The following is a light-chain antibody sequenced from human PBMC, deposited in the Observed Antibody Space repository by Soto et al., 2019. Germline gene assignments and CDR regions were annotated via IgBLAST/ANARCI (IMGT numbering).Light chain of an antibody. CDR1: QSIAKNY. V-gene: IGKV3-20*01. CDR2: DAS. J-gene: IGKJ1*01. Sequence: EIVLTQSPDTLSLSPGERATISCRASQSIAKNYLAWYQQKPGQAPRLLIYDASSRATGIPDRFTGSGSGADFALTISRLEHEDFAVYYCQQCAYSPRTFGQGTKVEVK. CDR3: QQCAYSPRT.